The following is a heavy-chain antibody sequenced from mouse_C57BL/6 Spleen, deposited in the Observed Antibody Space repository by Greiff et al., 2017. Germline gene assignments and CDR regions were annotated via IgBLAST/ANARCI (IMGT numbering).Heavy chain of an antibody. CDR2: IYPGGGYT. CDR1: GYTFTNYW. D-gene: IGHD2-3*01. Sequence: VQLQQSGAELVRPGTSVKMSCKASGYTFTNYWIGWAKQRPGHGLEWIGDIYPGGGYTNYNEKFKGKATLTADKSSSTAYMQFSSLTSEDSAIYYCARSGWLPSGYAMDYWGQGTSVTVSS. V-gene: IGHV1-63*01. CDR3: ARSGWLPSGYAMDY. J-gene: IGHJ4*01.